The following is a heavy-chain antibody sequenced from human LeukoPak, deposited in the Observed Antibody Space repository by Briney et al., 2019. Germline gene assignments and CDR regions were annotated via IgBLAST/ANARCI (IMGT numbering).Heavy chain of an antibody. J-gene: IGHJ4*02. CDR1: GGSISSGDYY. D-gene: IGHD3-22*01. V-gene: IGHV4-30-4*01. CDR3: AREGSNYYDSSGYDY. Sequence: SETLSFTFTVSGGSISSGDYYWSWIRQPPGKGLEWIGYIYYSGSTYYNPSLKSRVTISVDTSKNQFSLKLSSVTAADTAVYYCAREGSNYYDSSGYDYWGQGTLVTVSS. CDR2: IYYSGST.